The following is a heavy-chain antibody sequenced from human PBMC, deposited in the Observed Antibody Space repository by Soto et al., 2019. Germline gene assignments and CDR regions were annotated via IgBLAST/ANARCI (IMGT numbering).Heavy chain of an antibody. CDR1: GYTFISYA. D-gene: IGHD1-26*01. V-gene: IGHV1-3*01. CDR2: INAANGHT. J-gene: IGHJ4*01. Sequence: ASVKVSCKAFGYTFISYAIHWVRQAPGQSLEWMGWINAANGHTIYSQKFQGRVTIARDTSASTAYMELISLRSEDTAVYYCARDGIVGTTQLDYWG. CDR3: ARDGIVGTTQLDY.